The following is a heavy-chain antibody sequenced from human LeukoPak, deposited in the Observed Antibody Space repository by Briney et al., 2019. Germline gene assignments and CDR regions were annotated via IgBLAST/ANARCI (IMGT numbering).Heavy chain of an antibody. V-gene: IGHV4-59*01. CDR3: AREGGGYYYDSSGPKAFDI. J-gene: IGHJ3*02. CDR1: GGSITSYY. CDR2: IYYSGST. D-gene: IGHD3-22*01. Sequence: PSETLSLTCAVSGGSITSYYWSWIRQPPGKGLEWIGYIYYSGSTNYNPSLKGRVTISVDTSKNQFSLKLNSVTAADTAVYYCAREGGGYYYDSSGPKAFDIWGQGTMVTVSS.